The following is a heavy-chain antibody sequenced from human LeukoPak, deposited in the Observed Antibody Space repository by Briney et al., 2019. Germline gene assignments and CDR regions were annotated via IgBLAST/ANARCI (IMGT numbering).Heavy chain of an antibody. Sequence: PSETLSLTCTVSGGSISSYYWSWIRQPPGKGLEWIGYIYYSGSTNYNPSLKSRVTISVDTSKNQFSLKLGSVTAADTAVYYCARGTVWFGEFYYMDVWGKGTTVTVSS. CDR3: ARGTVWFGEFYYMDV. D-gene: IGHD3-10*01. CDR2: IYYSGST. V-gene: IGHV4-59*01. CDR1: GGSISSYY. J-gene: IGHJ6*03.